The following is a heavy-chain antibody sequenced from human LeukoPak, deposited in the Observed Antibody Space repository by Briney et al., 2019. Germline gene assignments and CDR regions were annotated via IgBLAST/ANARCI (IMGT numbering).Heavy chain of an antibody. CDR3: ASSSGYLLY. CDR2: IYTSGST. Sequence: SETLSLTCTVSGGSISSYYWSWIRQPPGKGLEWIGYIYTSGSTNYNPSLKSRVTISVDASKNLFSLKLSSVTAADTAVYYCASSSGYLLYWGQGTLVTVSS. D-gene: IGHD3-22*01. CDR1: GGSISSYY. J-gene: IGHJ4*02. V-gene: IGHV4-4*09.